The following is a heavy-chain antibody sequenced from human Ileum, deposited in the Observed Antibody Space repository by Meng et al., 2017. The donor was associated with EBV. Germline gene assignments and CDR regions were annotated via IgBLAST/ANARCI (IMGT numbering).Heavy chain of an antibody. V-gene: IGHV4-39*01. J-gene: IGHJ4*02. CDR3: ARSIVVVPAAIYY. D-gene: IGHD2-2*01. CDR2: IYYSGST. Sequence: QLELQESGPGLVKPSETPSLTGTVSGGSISSSSYYWGWIRQPPGKGLEWIGSIYYSGSTYYNPSLKSRVTISVDTSKNQFSLKLSSVTAADTAVYYCARSIVVVPAAIYYWGQGTLVTVSS. CDR1: GGSISSSSYY.